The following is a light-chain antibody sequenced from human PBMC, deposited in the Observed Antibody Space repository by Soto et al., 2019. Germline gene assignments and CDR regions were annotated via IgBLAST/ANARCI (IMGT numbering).Light chain of an antibody. CDR2: DNN. Sequence: QAVVTQPPSVSAAPGQKVTISCSGSNSNIGNNYVSWCQQLPGTAPKALIYDNNKRPSGIDDRFSGSKSATSATLGITGLQTGDEADYYCGTWDSSLNTYVFGTGTKLTVL. V-gene: IGLV1-51*01. CDR1: NSNIGNNY. CDR3: GTWDSSLNTYV. J-gene: IGLJ1*01.